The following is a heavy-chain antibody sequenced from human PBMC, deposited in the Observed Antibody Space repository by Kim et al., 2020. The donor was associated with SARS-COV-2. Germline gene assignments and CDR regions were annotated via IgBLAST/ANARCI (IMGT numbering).Heavy chain of an antibody. D-gene: IGHD3-22*01. V-gene: IGHV3-21*01. CDR1: GFTFSSYS. CDR3: ARAGYYYDSSGYYYYFDY. J-gene: IGHJ4*01. CDR2: ISSSSSYI. Sequence: GGSLRLSCAASGFTFSSYSMNWVRQAPGKGLEWVSSISSSSSYIYYADSVKGRFTISRDNAKNSLYLQMNSLRAEDTAVYYCARAGYYYDSSGYYYYFDYWGHGTLVTVSS.